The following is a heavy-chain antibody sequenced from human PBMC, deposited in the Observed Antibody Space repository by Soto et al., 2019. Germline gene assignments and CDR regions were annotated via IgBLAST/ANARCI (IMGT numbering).Heavy chain of an antibody. Sequence: EVQLVESGGGLVQPGGSLRLSCAASGFTFSSYSMNWVRQAPGKGLEWVSYISSSSRTIYYADSVKGRFTISRDNAKNSLYVQVISLIADDSAVDYCARDRAGIAGVTEGFDFWGQGTLVTVSS. CDR2: ISSSSRTI. V-gene: IGHV3-48*01. CDR3: ARDRAGIAGVTEGFDF. D-gene: IGHD1-1*01. J-gene: IGHJ4*02. CDR1: GFTFSSYS.